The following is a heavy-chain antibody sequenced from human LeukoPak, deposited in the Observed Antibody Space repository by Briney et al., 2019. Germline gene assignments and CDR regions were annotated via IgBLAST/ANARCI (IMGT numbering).Heavy chain of an antibody. CDR2: INPDSGAT. V-gene: IGHV1-2*02. CDR3: ARAHYDPDY. Sequence: ASVKVSCKASGYTFSGNFMHWVRQAPGQGLEWMGWINPDSGATAYAQRFQGRVTLTSDTSVSTAYMELRSLKFDDTAVYFCARAHYDPDYWGQGTLVTVSS. D-gene: IGHD3-22*01. CDR1: GYTFSGNF. J-gene: IGHJ4*02.